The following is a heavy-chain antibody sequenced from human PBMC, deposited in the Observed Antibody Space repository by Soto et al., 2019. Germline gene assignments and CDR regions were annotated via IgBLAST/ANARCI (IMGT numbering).Heavy chain of an antibody. CDR2: ISFDGRIK. CDR3: ARDVRRCSRADGWA. J-gene: IGHJ4*02. V-gene: IGHV3-30*04. D-gene: IGHD2-2*01. Sequence: QVQLVEAGGGVVQPGRSLRLSCAASGFTFSSYAMHWARQAPGKGLEWVTVISFDGRIKYYTELVKDRFTISRDNSKNMLYLQMNSLKPDDTGIYYCARDVRRCSRADGWAWGQGTLVTVSS. CDR1: GFTFSSYA.